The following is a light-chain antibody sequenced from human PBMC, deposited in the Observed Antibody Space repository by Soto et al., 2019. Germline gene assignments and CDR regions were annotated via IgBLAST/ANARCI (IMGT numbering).Light chain of an antibody. V-gene: IGKV3-15*01. J-gene: IGKJ1*01. CDR1: QSVRSN. CDR3: QKYNNWGT. Sequence: EIVMTQSPATLSVSTGERATLSCRASQSVRSNLAWYQQKPGQAPRLLIYGASTRVTGIPSRFSGSGSGKEFPLTISSLQSEDFSVYYCQKYNNWGTFGPGTKVEIK. CDR2: GAS.